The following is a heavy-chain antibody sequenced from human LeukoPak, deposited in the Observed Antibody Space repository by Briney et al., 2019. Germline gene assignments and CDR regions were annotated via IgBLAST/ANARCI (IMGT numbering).Heavy chain of an antibody. J-gene: IGHJ4*02. CDR1: GVSIDSYH. CDR3: AGRTAATTRPFDY. V-gene: IGHV4-59*01. Sequence: PSETLSLTCSVSGVSIDSYHWSWIRQPPGKGLEWIGYFYYTGSTNYSPSFEGRVTISEDTSKNQISLRLTSVTAADTAVYYCAGRTAATTRPFDYWRQGTLVTVSS. CDR2: FYYTGST. D-gene: IGHD2-21*02.